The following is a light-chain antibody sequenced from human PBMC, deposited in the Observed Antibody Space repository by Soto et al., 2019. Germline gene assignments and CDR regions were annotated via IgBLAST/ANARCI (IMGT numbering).Light chain of an antibody. V-gene: IGKV1-12*01. Sequence: DIQMTQSPSSLSASVGDRVTVTCRASEDINRRLAWYQQKPGNAPKLLIYAAFILQSGVPSRFSGYGSGTDFTLSISSLRPEDFATYYCQQADSFPITFGQGTRLEIK. J-gene: IGKJ5*01. CDR1: EDINRR. CDR2: AAF. CDR3: QQADSFPIT.